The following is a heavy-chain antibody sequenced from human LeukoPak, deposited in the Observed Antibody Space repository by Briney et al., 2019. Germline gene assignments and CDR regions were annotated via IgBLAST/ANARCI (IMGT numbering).Heavy chain of an antibody. Sequence: GGTLRLSCAASGFTFSSYGMSWVRQAPGKGLEWVSAISGSGGSTYYADSVKGRFTISRDNSKDTLYLQMNSLRAEDTAVYYCARVYSSGSYYATAFDIWGQGTMVTVSS. J-gene: IGHJ3*02. CDR3: ARVYSSGSYYATAFDI. CDR1: GFTFSSYG. CDR2: ISGSGGST. D-gene: IGHD1-26*01. V-gene: IGHV3-23*01.